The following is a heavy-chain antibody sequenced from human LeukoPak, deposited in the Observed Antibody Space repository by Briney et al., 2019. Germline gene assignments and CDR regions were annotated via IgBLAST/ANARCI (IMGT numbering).Heavy chain of an antibody. Sequence: GGSLRLSCAASGFTFSSFSMNWVRQAPGKGLEWVSYISSSSGTINYADSVKGRFTISRDNAKNSLYLQMNSLRAENTAVYYCARGLDYWGQGTPVTVSS. CDR3: ARGLDY. J-gene: IGHJ4*02. CDR2: ISSSSGTI. V-gene: IGHV3-48*01. CDR1: GFTFSSFS.